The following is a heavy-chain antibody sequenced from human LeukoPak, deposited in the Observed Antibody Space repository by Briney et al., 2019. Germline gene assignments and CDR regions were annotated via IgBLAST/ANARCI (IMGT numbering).Heavy chain of an antibody. CDR2: ISSSSSYI. D-gene: IGHD6-19*01. Sequence: GGSLRLSCAASGFTFSGYGMTWVRQAPGKGLEWVSSISSSSSYIYYADSVKGRFTISRDNAKNSLYLQMNSLRAEDTAVYSCARLVPGIAVWGQGTLVTVSS. J-gene: IGHJ4*02. CDR1: GFTFSGYG. CDR3: ARLVPGIAV. V-gene: IGHV3-21*01.